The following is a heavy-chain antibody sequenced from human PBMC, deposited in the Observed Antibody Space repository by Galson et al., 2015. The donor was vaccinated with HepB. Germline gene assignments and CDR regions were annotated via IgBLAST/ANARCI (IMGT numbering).Heavy chain of an antibody. CDR2: IYPDDSDT. Sequence: QSGAEVKKPGESLKISCKGSGYSFTNYWFGWVRQMPGRGLEWMGIIYPDDSDTRYSPSFQGQVTISADKSISTAYLQWSSLKASDTTMYYCTRHQEVSGSFGYWGQGTLVTVSS. CDR1: GYSFTNYW. J-gene: IGHJ4*02. V-gene: IGHV5-51*01. CDR3: TRHQEVSGSFGY. D-gene: IGHD6-13*01.